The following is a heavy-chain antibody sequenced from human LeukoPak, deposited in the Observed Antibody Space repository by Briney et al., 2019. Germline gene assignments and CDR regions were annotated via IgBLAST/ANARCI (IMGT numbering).Heavy chain of an antibody. D-gene: IGHD6-19*01. CDR2: IYYSGST. Sequence: PSETLSLTCTVFGGSISSSSYYWGWIRQPPGKGLEWIGSIYYSGSTYYNPSLKSRVTISVDTSKNQFSLKLSSVTAADTAVYYCASNSVAGTGYFDYWGQGTLVTVSS. CDR1: GGSISSSSYY. V-gene: IGHV4-39*01. CDR3: ASNSVAGTGYFDY. J-gene: IGHJ4*02.